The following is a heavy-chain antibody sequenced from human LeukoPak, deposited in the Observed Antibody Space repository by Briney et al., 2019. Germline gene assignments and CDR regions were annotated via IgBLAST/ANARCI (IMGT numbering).Heavy chain of an antibody. V-gene: IGHV4-34*01. Sequence: SETLSLTCAVYGGSFSGYYWSWIRQPPGKGLEWIGEINHSGSTNYNPSLKSRVTISVDTSKNQFSLKLSSVTAADTAVYYCARRRGSSRSYYMDVWGKGTTVTISS. CDR3: ARRRGSSRSYYMDV. D-gene: IGHD6-13*01. CDR1: GGSFSGYY. CDR2: INHSGST. J-gene: IGHJ6*03.